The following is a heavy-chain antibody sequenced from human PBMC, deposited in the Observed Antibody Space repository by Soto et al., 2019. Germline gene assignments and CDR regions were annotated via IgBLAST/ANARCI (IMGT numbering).Heavy chain of an antibody. Sequence: EVQLVESGGGLVQPGGSLRLSCAASGFTFSSYSMNWFRQAPGKGLERVSYISSSGSTIYYADSVKGRFTISRDNAKNSLYLQMNSLRDEDTAVYYCARDLRVVYARDFDYWGQGTLVTVSS. CDR2: ISSSGSTI. CDR1: GFTFSSYS. J-gene: IGHJ4*02. D-gene: IGHD2-8*02. V-gene: IGHV3-48*02. CDR3: ARDLRVVYARDFDY.